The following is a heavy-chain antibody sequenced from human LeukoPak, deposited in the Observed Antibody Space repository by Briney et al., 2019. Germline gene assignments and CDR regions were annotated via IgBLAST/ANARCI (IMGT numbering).Heavy chain of an antibody. J-gene: IGHJ5*02. V-gene: IGHV1-69*04. CDR3: AKKRYSSSLNWFDP. D-gene: IGHD6-13*01. CDR2: IIPILGIA. Sequence: GASVKVSCKASGYTFTSYGISWVRQAPGQGLEWMGRIIPILGIANYAQKFQGRVTITADKSTSTAYMELSSLRSEDTAVYYCAKKRYSSSLNWFDPWGQGTLVTVSS. CDR1: GYTFTSYG.